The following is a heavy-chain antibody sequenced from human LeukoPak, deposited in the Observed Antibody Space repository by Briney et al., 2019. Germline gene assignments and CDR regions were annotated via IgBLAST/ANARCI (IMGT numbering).Heavy chain of an antibody. CDR2: IRYDGSNK. Sequence: PGGSLRLSCAASGFTFSSYGMHWVRQAPGKGLEWVAFIRYDGSNKYYVDSVKGRFTISRDNSKNTLYLQMNSLRDEDTAVYYCAKELCSSTSCYVDYWGQGTLVTVSS. CDR3: AKELCSSTSCYVDY. V-gene: IGHV3-30*02. J-gene: IGHJ4*02. D-gene: IGHD2-2*01. CDR1: GFTFSSYG.